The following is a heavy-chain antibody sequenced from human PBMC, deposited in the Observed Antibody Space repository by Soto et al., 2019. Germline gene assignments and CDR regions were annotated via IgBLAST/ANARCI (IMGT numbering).Heavy chain of an antibody. V-gene: IGHV1-69*08. Sequence: QVQLVQSGAEVKKPGSSVKVSCKASGGTFSRYSITWVRQAPGHGLEWIGRIIPIFGIASYAQKFQGRVTITADESTRTAYMVLSSLRSDDTAVYYCAREDRDRETGLVPAAIDGMDVWGQGTTVTVSS. D-gene: IGHD2-2*01. CDR1: GGTFSRYS. CDR3: AREDRDRETGLVPAAIDGMDV. CDR2: IIPIFGIA. J-gene: IGHJ6*02.